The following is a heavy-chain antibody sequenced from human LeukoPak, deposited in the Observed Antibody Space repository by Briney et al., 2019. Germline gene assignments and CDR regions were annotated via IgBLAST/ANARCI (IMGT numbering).Heavy chain of an antibody. V-gene: IGHV3-23*01. D-gene: IGHD5-18*01. CDR2: INAGGGSA. J-gene: IGHJ4*02. Sequence: GGSLRLSCVASGFTFTNYAISWVRQAPGKGLEWVSLINAGGGSAYYADSVKGRFTISRDNSRNTLYLQMNSLRAEDTAVYYCAKVRIQLWPRGYFDYWGQGTLVTVSS. CDR1: GFTFTNYA. CDR3: AKVRIQLWPRGYFDY.